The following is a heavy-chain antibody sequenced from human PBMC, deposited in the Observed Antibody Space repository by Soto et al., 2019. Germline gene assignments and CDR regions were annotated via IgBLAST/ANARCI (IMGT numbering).Heavy chain of an antibody. J-gene: IGHJ4*02. CDR2: VSASGRSR. CDR1: GIEFSNYA. V-gene: IGHV3-23*01. D-gene: IGHD3-16*01. CDR3: AKDGNCLDVYYDV. Sequence: EVQLLESGGGLVQPGGSLRLSCVGSGIEFSNYAMSWVRQAPGKRLEWVSIVSASGRSRYHADSVKGRFTISRDNSKNTLYLHMTNLRAEDTAVYYCAKDGNCLDVYYDVWGQGTPVTVSS.